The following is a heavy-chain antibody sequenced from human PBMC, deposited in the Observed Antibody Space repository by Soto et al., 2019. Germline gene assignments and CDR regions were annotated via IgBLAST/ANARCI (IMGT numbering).Heavy chain of an antibody. D-gene: IGHD6-19*01. CDR2: IDNAGTDS. CDR3: TRDWSAVIGTPFDL. CDR1: GFTLSGRS. J-gene: IGHJ3*01. Sequence: VQLVESGGGLVQPGGSLRLSCAASGFTLSGRSMHWVRQAPGKGLVWVSGIDNAGTDSTYADSVKGRFTSSRDNAKNMLYLQMNSLRVEDTAVYYCTRDWSAVIGTPFDLWGQGTMVVVSS. V-gene: IGHV3-74*01.